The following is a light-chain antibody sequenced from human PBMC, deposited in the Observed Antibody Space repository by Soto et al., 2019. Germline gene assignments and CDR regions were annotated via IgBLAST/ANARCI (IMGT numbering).Light chain of an antibody. J-gene: IGKJ1*01. CDR2: GAS. CDR3: QQFGTSRWT. Sequence: EIVLTQSPGTLSLSPGETATLSCRASQSVSSNSLAWYQQKPGQAPRLLIYGASSRAIGIPDRFSGTGSGTDFTLTISRLEPEDVAVYYCQQFGTSRWTFGQGTKVEIK. V-gene: IGKV3-20*01. CDR1: QSVSSNS.